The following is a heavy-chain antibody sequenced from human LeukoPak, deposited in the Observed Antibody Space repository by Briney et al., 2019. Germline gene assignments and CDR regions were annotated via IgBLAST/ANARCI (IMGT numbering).Heavy chain of an antibody. CDR1: GLTFSNYA. Sequence: GGSLRLSCAASGLTFSNYAMSWVRQAPGKGLEWVSTVSGSGGTTYYADSVKGRFTISRDNSKNTLYLQINSLRAEDTAVYYCAKAMIITYYFDHWGQGALVTVSS. CDR2: VSGSGGTT. J-gene: IGHJ4*02. CDR3: AKAMIITYYFDH. D-gene: IGHD3-16*01. V-gene: IGHV3-23*01.